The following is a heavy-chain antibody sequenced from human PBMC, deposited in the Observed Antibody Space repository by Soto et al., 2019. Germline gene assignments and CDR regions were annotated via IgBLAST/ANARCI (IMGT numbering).Heavy chain of an antibody. J-gene: IGHJ6*02. CDR3: ARIDFWSGYYSHYYYYGMDV. Sequence: ASVKVSCKASGYTFTSYGISWVRQAPGQGLEWMGWISAYNGNTNYAQKLQGRVTMTTDTSTSTAYMELRSLRSDDTAVYYCARIDFWSGYYSHYYYYGMDVWGQGTTVTVSS. V-gene: IGHV1-18*04. CDR2: ISAYNGNT. CDR1: GYTFTSYG. D-gene: IGHD3-3*01.